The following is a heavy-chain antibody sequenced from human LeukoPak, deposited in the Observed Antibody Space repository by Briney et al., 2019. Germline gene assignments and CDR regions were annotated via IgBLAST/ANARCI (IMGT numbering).Heavy chain of an antibody. J-gene: IGHJ4*02. CDR2: INGDGSGA. CDR1: GFTFRTYW. Sequence: GGSLRLSCVASGFTFRTYWMHWVRQAPGKGLVWVSRINGDGSGANYADSVRGRFTISTDIAKNTLYLQMNSLRVEDTAVYYCANTPQTMVTNFDYWGQGTLVTVSS. V-gene: IGHV3-74*01. D-gene: IGHD5-18*01. CDR3: ANTPQTMVTNFDY.